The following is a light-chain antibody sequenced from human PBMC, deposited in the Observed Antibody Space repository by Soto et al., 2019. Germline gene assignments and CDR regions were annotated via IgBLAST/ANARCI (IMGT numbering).Light chain of an antibody. CDR1: QSMSSW. V-gene: IGKV1-5*03. CDR3: QQYSSFPYT. CDR2: KAS. Sequence: DIQMTQSPSTLSASVGDRVTITCRASQSMSSWLAWYQQKPGKAPKLLIYKASSLESGVPSRFSGSRSGTEFTLTISSLQPDDFATYYCQQYSSFPYTFGQGTKLEI. J-gene: IGKJ2*01.